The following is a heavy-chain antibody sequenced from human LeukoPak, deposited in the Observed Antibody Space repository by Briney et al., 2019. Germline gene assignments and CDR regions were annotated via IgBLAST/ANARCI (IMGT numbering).Heavy chain of an antibody. CDR1: GFTFSSYA. CDR3: AKDALFGVNSGSRIFSPGAFDI. J-gene: IGHJ3*02. CDR2: ISGSGGST. V-gene: IGHV3-23*01. Sequence: PGGSLRLSCAASGFTFSSYAMSWVRQAPGNGLEWVSAISGSGGSTYYADSVKGRFTISRDNSKNTLYLQMNSLRAEDTAVYYCAKDALFGVNSGSRIFSPGAFDIWGQGTMVTVSS. D-gene: IGHD1-26*01.